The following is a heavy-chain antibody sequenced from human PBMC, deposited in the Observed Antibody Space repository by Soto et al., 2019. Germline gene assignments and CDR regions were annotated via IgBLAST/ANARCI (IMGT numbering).Heavy chain of an antibody. CDR1: GGSISGFP. CDR3: ARVSNEYGGNVAFDY. V-gene: IGHV4-59*01. CDR2: IYHTGRT. Sequence: HVQLQESGPGQVKPWETLSLTCSVSGGSISGFPWIWIRQPPGKGLEWVGYIYHTGRTNYNPSLKSRLTISLDMSRNQFSLHLTSVTAADTALYYCARVSNEYGGNVAFDYWGRGTLVTVSS. D-gene: IGHD4-17*01. J-gene: IGHJ4*02.